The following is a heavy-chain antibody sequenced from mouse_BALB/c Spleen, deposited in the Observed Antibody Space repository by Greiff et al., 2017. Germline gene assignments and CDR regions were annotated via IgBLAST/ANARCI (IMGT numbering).Heavy chain of an antibody. CDR3: AGRGGGNYVRYFDV. D-gene: IGHD2-1*01. J-gene: IGHJ1*01. CDR2: IDPANGNT. Sequence: EVQLQQSGAELVKPGASVKLSCTASGFNIKDTYMHWVKQRPEQGLEWIGRIDPANGNTKYDPKFQGKATITADTSSNTAYLQLSSLTSEDTAVYYCAGRGGGNYVRYFDVWGAGTTVTVSS. CDR1: GFNIKDTY. V-gene: IGHV14-3*02.